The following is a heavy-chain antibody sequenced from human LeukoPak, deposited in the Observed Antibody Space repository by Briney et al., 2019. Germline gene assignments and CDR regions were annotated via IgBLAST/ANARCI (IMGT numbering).Heavy chain of an antibody. CDR1: GSTFSSFA. V-gene: IGHV3-64D*09. Sequence: PGGSLRLSCSASGSTFSSFAMHWVRQAPGKGLEYVAAFSRNGGSTYYADSVKGRFTISRDNSKNTLYLQMSSLRAEDTAVYLCVKDLRSDFMGVLSRYLSYWGQGTLVTVSS. CDR2: FSRNGGST. D-gene: IGHD2/OR15-2a*01. J-gene: IGHJ4*02. CDR3: VKDLRSDFMGVLSRYLSY.